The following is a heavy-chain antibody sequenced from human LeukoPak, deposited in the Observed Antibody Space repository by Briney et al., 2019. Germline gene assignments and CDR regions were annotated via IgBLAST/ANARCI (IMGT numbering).Heavy chain of an antibody. CDR3: ARDSLGDPTYYFDY. CDR2: IYENGGTT. J-gene: IGHJ4*02. Sequence: GGSLRLSCVGSGFTFRSHAMSWVRQAPEKGLEFVSGIYENGGTTYYADSVKGRFTISRDNSKNTLYLQMNSLRAEDTAVYYCARDSLGDPTYYFDYWGQGTLVTVSS. D-gene: IGHD3-10*01. CDR1: GFTFRSHA. V-gene: IGHV3-23*01.